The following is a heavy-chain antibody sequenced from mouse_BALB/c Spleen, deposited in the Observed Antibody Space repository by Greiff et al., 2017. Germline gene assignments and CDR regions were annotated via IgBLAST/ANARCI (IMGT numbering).Heavy chain of an antibody. V-gene: IGHV1-18*01. Sequence: VQLQQSGPELVRPGVSVKISCKGSGYTFTDYAMHWVKQSHGKSLEWIGDINPNNGGTIYNQKFKGKATLTVDKSSSTAYMELRSLTSEDTAVYYCARWGPYAMDYWGQGTSVTVSS. CDR3: ARWGPYAMDY. CDR1: GYTFTDYA. J-gene: IGHJ4*01. CDR2: INPNNGGT.